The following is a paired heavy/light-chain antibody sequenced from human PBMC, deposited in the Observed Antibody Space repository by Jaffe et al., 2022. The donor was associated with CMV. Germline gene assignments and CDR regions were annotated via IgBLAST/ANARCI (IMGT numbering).Heavy chain of an antibody. J-gene: IGHJ3*02. CDR2: IIPIFGTA. CDR1: GGTFSSYA. CDR3: ARDPDASYDYVWGSYRYQGGWGAFDI. D-gene: IGHD3-16*02. V-gene: IGHV1-69*01. Sequence: QVQLVQSGAEVKKPGSSVKVSCKASGGTFSSYAISWVRQAPGQGLEWMGGIIPIFGTANYAQKFQGRVTITADESTSTAYMELSSLRSEDTAVYYCARDPDASYDYVWGSYRYQGGWGAFDIWGQGTMVTVSS.
Light chain of an antibody. CDR2: DVS. V-gene: IGLV2-14*03. CDR3: SSYTSSSTLAV. Sequence: QSALTQPASVSGSPGQSITISCTGTSSDVGGYNYVSWYQQHPGKAPKLMIYDVSNRPSGVSNRFSGSKSGNTASLTISGLQAEDEADYYCSSYTSSSTLAVFGGGTKLTVL. J-gene: IGLJ3*02. CDR1: SSDVGGYNY.